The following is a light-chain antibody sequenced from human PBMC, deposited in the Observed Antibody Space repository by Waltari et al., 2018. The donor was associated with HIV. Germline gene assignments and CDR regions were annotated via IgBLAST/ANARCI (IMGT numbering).Light chain of an antibody. CDR1: QGIANW. Sequence: IQMTQFPSSVSASVGDRVTMTCRATQGIANWVAWYQQKQGKAPKLLIHGASILQEGVPSRFSGSGSGTFFTLTINSLQPEDFATYFCQQTNSLPITFGQGTRLDSK. CDR3: QQTNSLPIT. CDR2: GAS. J-gene: IGKJ5*01. V-gene: IGKV1D-12*01.